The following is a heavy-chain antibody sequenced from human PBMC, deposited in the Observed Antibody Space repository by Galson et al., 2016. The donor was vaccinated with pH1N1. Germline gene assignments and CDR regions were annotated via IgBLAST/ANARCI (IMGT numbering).Heavy chain of an antibody. CDR3: ARESKGGIPFYY. CDR2: INPNSGVT. D-gene: IGHD1-26*01. Sequence: SVKVSCKASGYTFTDYYIHWVRQAPGKGLEWMGWINPNSGVTKSAQNFQDRVTMTRDTSINTAYLELRGLPSDDTAVYYCARESKGGIPFYYRGQGTLVTVSS. V-gene: IGHV1-2*02. J-gene: IGHJ4*02. CDR1: GYTFTDYY.